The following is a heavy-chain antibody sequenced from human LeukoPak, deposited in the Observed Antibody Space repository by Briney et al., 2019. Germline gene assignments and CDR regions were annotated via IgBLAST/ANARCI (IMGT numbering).Heavy chain of an antibody. CDR2: INHSGST. Sequence: PSETLSLTCAVYGGSFSGYYWSWIRQPPGKGLEWIGEINHSGSTNYNPSLKSRVTISVDTSKNQFSLKLSPVTAADTAVYYCARGSGYCSGGSCYYYYYGMDVWGQGTTVTVSS. CDR1: GGSFSGYY. D-gene: IGHD2-15*01. J-gene: IGHJ6*02. CDR3: ARGSGYCSGGSCYYYYYGMDV. V-gene: IGHV4-34*01.